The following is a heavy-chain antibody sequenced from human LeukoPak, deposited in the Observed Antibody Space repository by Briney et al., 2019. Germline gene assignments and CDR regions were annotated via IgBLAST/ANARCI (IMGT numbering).Heavy chain of an antibody. V-gene: IGHV4-59*01. J-gene: IGHJ5*02. CDR3: ARGYYYDSSGSVLWFDP. CDR1: GGSISSYY. CDR2: ISYSGST. D-gene: IGHD3-22*01. Sequence: PSETLSLTCTVSGGSISSYYWSWIRQPPGKGLEWIGYISYSGSTNYNPSLKSRVTISVDTSKNQFSLKLSSVTAADTAVYYCARGYYYDSSGSVLWFDPWGQGTLVTVSS.